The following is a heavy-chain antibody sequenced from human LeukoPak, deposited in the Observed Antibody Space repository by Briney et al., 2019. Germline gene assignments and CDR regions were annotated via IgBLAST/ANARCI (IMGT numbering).Heavy chain of an antibody. CDR2: ISWNSGSI. CDR1: GFTFDDYA. V-gene: IGHV3-9*01. D-gene: IGHD6-19*01. Sequence: PGGSLRLSCAASGFTFDDYAMHWVRHAPGKGLEWVSGISWNSGSIGYADSVKGRFTISRDNAKNSLYLQMNSLRAEDTALYYCAKGRNPGYSSGWYDYWGQGTLVTVSS. J-gene: IGHJ4*02. CDR3: AKGRNPGYSSGWYDY.